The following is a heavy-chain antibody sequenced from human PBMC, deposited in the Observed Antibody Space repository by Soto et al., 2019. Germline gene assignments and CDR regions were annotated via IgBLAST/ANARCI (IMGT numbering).Heavy chain of an antibody. CDR2: TFYRSKWSN. J-gene: IGHJ4*02. V-gene: IGHV6-1*01. D-gene: IGHD1-26*01. CDR3: ARAPPSGYCFDY. CDR1: GDSVSSNSVA. Sequence: SQTLSLTCAISGDSVSSNSVAWNWVRQSPSSGLEWLGRTFYRSKWSNDYAVSVRGRMTINSDTSKNQFSLHLNSVTPEDTAVYYCARAPPSGYCFDYWGQGIPVTVSS.